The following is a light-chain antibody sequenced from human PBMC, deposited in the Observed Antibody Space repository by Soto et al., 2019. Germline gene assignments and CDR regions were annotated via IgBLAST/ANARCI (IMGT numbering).Light chain of an antibody. Sequence: QSALTQPASVSGSPGQSITISCTGTSSDVGGYNYVSWYQQHPGKAPRFLIYDVSNRPSGVSNRFSGSKSGATASLTISGLQAEEEADYYCTSYTSSSTYVFGTGTKVTVL. J-gene: IGLJ1*01. CDR3: TSYTSSSTYV. CDR1: SSDVGGYNY. CDR2: DVS. V-gene: IGLV2-14*01.